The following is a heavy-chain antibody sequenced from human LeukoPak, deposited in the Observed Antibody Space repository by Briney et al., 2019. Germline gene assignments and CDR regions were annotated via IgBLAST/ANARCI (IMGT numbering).Heavy chain of an antibody. CDR2: IYYSGST. D-gene: IGHD3-22*01. CDR1: GGSISSYY. CDR3: ARDNGDDSSGPLDY. Sequence: SETLSLTCTVSGGSISSYYWSWIRQPPGKGLEWIGYIYYSGSTNYNPSLKSRVTISVDTSKNQFSLKLRSVTAADTAVYYCARDNGDDSSGPLDYWGQGTLVTVSS. J-gene: IGHJ4*02. V-gene: IGHV4-59*01.